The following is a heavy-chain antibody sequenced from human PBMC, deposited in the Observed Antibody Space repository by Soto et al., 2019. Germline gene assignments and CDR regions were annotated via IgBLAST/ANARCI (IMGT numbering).Heavy chain of an antibody. J-gene: IGHJ4*02. D-gene: IGHD6-13*01. CDR3: ARGTVVARQHLDY. CDR1: GFPFSGYA. Sequence: PGGSLRLSCAASGFPFSGYAMHWARQAPGKGLEWVTVISIRGGDEYYAESVRGRFTISRDDSKNTLYLQMDSLRVEDTAVYYCARGTVVARQHLDYWGQGTLVTVSS. CDR2: ISIRGGDE. V-gene: IGHV3-30*03.